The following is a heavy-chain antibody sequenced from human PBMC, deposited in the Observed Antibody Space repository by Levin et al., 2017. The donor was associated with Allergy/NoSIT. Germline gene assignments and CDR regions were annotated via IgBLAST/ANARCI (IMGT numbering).Heavy chain of an antibody. J-gene: IGHJ4*01. D-gene: IGHD2-2*02. CDR1: GGTFSGHG. CDR3: ASGRPSPYM. V-gene: IGHV1-69*13. CDR2: IIFGTP. Sequence: SVKVSCRTSGGTFSGHGIIWVRQAPGQGLEWMGEIIFGTPTYARKFQGRVAMTADESLTTTYMELTAMKSDDTAVYYCASGRPSPYMWCQGTLVTVSS.